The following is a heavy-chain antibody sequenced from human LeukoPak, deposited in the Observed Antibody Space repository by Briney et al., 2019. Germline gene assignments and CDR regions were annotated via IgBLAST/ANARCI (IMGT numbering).Heavy chain of an antibody. J-gene: IGHJ4*02. D-gene: IGHD3-22*01. Sequence: PGGSLRLSCAASGFSFDDYVMHWVRQAPGKGLEWVAFIRYDGSNKYYADSVKGRFTISRDNSKNTLYLQMNSLRAEDTAVYYCAKEVTYYYDSSGYPVFYFDYWGQGTLVTVSS. CDR3: AKEVTYYYDSSGYPVFYFDY. CDR2: IRYDGSNK. CDR1: GFSFDDYV. V-gene: IGHV3-30*02.